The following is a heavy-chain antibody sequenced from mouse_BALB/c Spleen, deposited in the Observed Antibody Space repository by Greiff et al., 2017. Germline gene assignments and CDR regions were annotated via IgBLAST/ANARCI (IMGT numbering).Heavy chain of an antibody. Sequence: VQLQQPGAELVKPGASVKLSCTASGFNIKDTYMHWVKQRPEQGLEWIGRIDPANGNTKYDPKFQGKATITADTSSNTAYLQLSSLTSEETAVYYCARYGNYEGYYWGQGTTLTVAS. D-gene: IGHD2-1*01. J-gene: IGHJ2*01. CDR2: IDPANGNT. CDR3: ARYGNYEGYY. CDR1: GFNIKDTY. V-gene: IGHV14-3*02.